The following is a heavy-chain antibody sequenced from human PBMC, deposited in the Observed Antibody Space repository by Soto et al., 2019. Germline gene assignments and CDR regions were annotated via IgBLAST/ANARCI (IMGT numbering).Heavy chain of an antibody. Sequence: SETLSLTCIVSGGSIANSNFYWNWIRQPPGKGLEWIGSSYYSGSSYYNPSLKSRVTISLDTSKHQFSLRLNSVTAADTAVSYCAINTPSAELGFDPWGQGTLVTVSS. V-gene: IGHV4-39*01. CDR3: AINTPSAELGFDP. J-gene: IGHJ5*02. CDR2: SYYSGSS. D-gene: IGHD5-18*01. CDR1: GGSIANSNFY.